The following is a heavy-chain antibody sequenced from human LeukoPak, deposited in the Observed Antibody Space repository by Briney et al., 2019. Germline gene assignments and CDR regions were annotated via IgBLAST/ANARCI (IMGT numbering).Heavy chain of an antibody. CDR3: ARDLLSPYVGFAFDI. V-gene: IGHV3-21*01. Sequence: PGGSLRLSCAASGFTFSSYSMNWVRQAPGKGLEWVSSISSSSSYIYYADSVKGRFTISRDNAKNSLYLQMNSLRAEDTAVYYCARDLLSPYVGFAFDIWGQGTMVTVSS. J-gene: IGHJ3*02. D-gene: IGHD1-26*01. CDR1: GFTFSSYS. CDR2: ISSSSSYI.